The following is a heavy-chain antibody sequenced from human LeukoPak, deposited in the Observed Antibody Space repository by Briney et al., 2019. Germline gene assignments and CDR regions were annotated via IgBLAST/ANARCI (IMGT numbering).Heavy chain of an antibody. V-gene: IGHV3-33*01. CDR1: GFSLSNYG. J-gene: IGHJ4*02. CDR2: IWYDGSNR. CDR3: ARDHTLISGIATSPLDY. Sequence: PGGSLRLSCAASGFSLSNYGVHWVRQAPGKGLEWVTVIWYDGSNRYYADSVKGRFTISRDNSKNTLYLQMNSLRAEDTAVYYCARDHTLISGIATSPLDYWGQGTLVTVSS. D-gene: IGHD1-1*01.